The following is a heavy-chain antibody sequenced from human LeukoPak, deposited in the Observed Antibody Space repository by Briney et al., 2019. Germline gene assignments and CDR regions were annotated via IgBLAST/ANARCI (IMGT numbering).Heavy chain of an antibody. Sequence: PGRSLRLSCAASGFTFSSYAMHWVRQAPGKGLEWVSSISSSSSYIYYADSVKGRFTISRDNAKNSLYLQMNSLRAEDTAVYYCARVGYCSSTSCYLFDYWGQGTLVTVSS. CDR2: ISSSSSYI. D-gene: IGHD2-2*01. J-gene: IGHJ4*02. CDR3: ARVGYCSSTSCYLFDY. V-gene: IGHV3-21*01. CDR1: GFTFSSYA.